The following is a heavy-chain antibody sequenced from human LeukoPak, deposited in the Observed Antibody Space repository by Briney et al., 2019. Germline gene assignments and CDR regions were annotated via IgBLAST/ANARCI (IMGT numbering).Heavy chain of an antibody. D-gene: IGHD1-7*01. CDR2: IIPIFGTA. Sequence: ASVKVSCKASGGTFSSYAISWVRQAPGQGLEWMGGIIPIFGTANYAQKFQGRVTITADESTSTAYMELSSLRSEDTAVYYCASSGIPGTMPPLYYLDYWGQGTLVTVSS. J-gene: IGHJ4*02. V-gene: IGHV1-69*13. CDR3: ASSGIPGTMPPLYYLDY. CDR1: GGTFSSYA.